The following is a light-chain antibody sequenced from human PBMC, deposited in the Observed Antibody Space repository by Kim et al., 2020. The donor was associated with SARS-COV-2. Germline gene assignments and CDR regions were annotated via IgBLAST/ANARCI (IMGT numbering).Light chain of an antibody. CDR3: QQHNSYPFT. CDR1: QSISSW. CDR2: HAS. J-gene: IGKJ4*01. V-gene: IGKV1-5*01. Sequence: APVGDRVTTTCRASQSISSWLAWYQQKPGKAPNLLIYHASSLESGVPSRFSGSGSGTEFTLTISSLQPDDSATYYCQQHNSYPFTFGGGTKVDIK.